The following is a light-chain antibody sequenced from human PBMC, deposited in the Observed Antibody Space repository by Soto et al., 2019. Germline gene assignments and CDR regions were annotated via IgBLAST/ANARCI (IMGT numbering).Light chain of an antibody. CDR3: CSYAGSYAV. CDR1: SSDVGAYNY. J-gene: IGLJ2*01. Sequence: QSALTQPRSVSGSPGQSVTISCTGTSSDVGAYNYVSWYQQHPGKAPKLMIYGVTNRPSGVPARFSGSKSGNTASLTISGLQIDDEADYYCCSYAGSYAVFGGGTQLTVL. V-gene: IGLV2-11*01. CDR2: GVT.